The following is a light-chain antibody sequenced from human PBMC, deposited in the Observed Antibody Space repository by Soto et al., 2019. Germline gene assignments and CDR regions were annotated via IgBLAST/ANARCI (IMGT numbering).Light chain of an antibody. CDR2: DAS. V-gene: IGKV3-11*01. J-gene: IGKJ1*01. CDR1: QSVSSY. CDR3: QQRSNWPT. Sequence: EILLTQSPATLSLAPGERATLSFRASQSVSSYLAWYQQKPGQAPRLLIYDASNRATGIPARFSGSGSGTDFTLTISSLEPEDFAVYYCQQRSNWPTFGQGTKVDI.